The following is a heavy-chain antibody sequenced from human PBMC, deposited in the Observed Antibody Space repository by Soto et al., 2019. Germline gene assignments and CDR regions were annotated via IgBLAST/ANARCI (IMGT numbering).Heavy chain of an antibody. V-gene: IGHV4-31*03. CDR2: IYYSGGT. D-gene: IGHD3-22*01. J-gene: IGHJ5*02. CDR3: ARSRGEDSSGYYYWFDP. Sequence: PSETLSLTCTVSGGSISSVAYYWSWIRQHPGKGLEWIGYIYYSGGTYYNPSLKSRVTISVDTSKNQFSLKLSSVTAADTAVYYCARSRGEDSSGYYYWFDPWGQGTLVTVSS. CDR1: GGSISSVAYY.